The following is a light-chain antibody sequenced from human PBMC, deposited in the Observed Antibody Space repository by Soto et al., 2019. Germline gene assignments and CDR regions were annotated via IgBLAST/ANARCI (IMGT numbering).Light chain of an antibody. CDR3: RSFTSSITYV. CDR1: SSDVGGYNS. CDR2: DVT. J-gene: IGLJ1*01. V-gene: IGLV2-14*01. Sequence: QSALTQPASVSGSPGQSITISCTGTSSDVGGYNSVSWYRQDPGKAPKLMIYDVTNRPSGVSNRFSGSKSGNTASLTISGLQAEDEADYYCRSFTSSITYVFGTGTKVTV.